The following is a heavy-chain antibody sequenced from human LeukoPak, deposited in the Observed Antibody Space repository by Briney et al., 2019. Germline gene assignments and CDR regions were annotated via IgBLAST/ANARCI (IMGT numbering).Heavy chain of an antibody. Sequence: GESLKISCKGSGYSFSNYWIAWVRQMPGKGLGWMGIIYPGDSDTKYSPSFQGQVTFSADKSISTAYLQWSSLKASDTAMYYRARHVYSTGVRWFDPWGQGTLVTVSS. V-gene: IGHV5-51*01. CDR1: GYSFSNYW. D-gene: IGHD6-19*01. J-gene: IGHJ5*02. CDR3: ARHVYSTGVRWFDP. CDR2: IYPGDSDT.